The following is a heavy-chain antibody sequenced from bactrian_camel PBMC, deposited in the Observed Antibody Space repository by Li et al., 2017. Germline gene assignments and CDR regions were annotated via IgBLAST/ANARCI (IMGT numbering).Heavy chain of an antibody. CDR2: ISASGATA. V-gene: IGHV3-1*01. J-gene: IGHJ4*01. Sequence: VQLVESGGGLAQRGRSVTLSCTAQGFTFRTTPMGLLRQPPGKAMEWVSDISASGATADYETFAKGRFTISRDDAKDTLYLQMNSLKPEDTAVYFYLPNGGHSSYWGQGTQVTVS. CDR3: LPNGGHSSY. CDR1: GFTFRTTP. D-gene: IGHD6*01.